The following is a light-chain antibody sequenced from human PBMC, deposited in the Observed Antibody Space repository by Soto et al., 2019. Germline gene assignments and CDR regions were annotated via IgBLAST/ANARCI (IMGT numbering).Light chain of an antibody. V-gene: IGKV1-5*01. CDR2: AAS. CDR3: QQYVSYSPWT. CDR1: QNINGW. J-gene: IGKJ1*01. Sequence: DIQMTQSPATLSASVGDRVTITCRASQNINGWLAWYQQKPGKAPKVLISAASSLEGGVPSRFSGSGYGTEFTLTISSLRPDDFATYYCQQYVSYSPWTFGQGTKVEMK.